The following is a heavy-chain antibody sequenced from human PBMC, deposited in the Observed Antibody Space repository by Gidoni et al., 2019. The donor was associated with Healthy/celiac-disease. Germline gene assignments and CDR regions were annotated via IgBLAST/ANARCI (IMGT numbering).Heavy chain of an antibody. D-gene: IGHD3-10*01. Sequence: EVQLVESGGGLVQPGGSLRLSCAASGFTFSSYSMNWVRQAPGKGLEWVSYISSSSSTIYYADSVKGRFTISRDNAKNSLYLQMNSLRAEDTAVYYCARDYYGSGRTIYYYYYYGMDVWGQGTTVTVSS. CDR2: ISSSSSTI. CDR1: GFTFSSYS. CDR3: ARDYYGSGRTIYYYYYYGMDV. J-gene: IGHJ6*02. V-gene: IGHV3-48*01.